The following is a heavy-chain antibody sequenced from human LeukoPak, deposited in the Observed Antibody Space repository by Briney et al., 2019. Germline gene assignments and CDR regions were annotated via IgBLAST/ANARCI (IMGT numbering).Heavy chain of an antibody. D-gene: IGHD6-19*01. CDR3: ARDPGYSSGWPDWYFDL. V-gene: IGHV4-59*01. J-gene: IGHJ2*01. CDR1: GGSISSYY. Sequence: SETLSLTCTVSGGSISSYYWSWIRQPPGKGLEWIGYIYYSGSTNYNPSLKSRVTISVDTSKNQSSLKLSSVTAADTAVYYCARDPGYSSGWPDWYFDLWGRGTLVTVSS. CDR2: IYYSGST.